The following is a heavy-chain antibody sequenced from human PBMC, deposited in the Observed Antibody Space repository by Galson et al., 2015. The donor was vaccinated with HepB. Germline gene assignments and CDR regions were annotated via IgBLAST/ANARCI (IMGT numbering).Heavy chain of an antibody. CDR1: GGSISSSSYY. Sequence: TLSLTCTVFGGSISSSSYYWGWIRQPPGEGLEWIGTIYYTGSTYYTPSLQSRVTMSVDTSKSQFSLKLTSGAAADPAFFYCARLRKNGYNTPDFWGQGTLVTVSS. D-gene: IGHD5-24*01. V-gene: IGHV4-39*01. CDR2: IYYTGST. CDR3: ARLRKNGYNTPDF. J-gene: IGHJ4*02.